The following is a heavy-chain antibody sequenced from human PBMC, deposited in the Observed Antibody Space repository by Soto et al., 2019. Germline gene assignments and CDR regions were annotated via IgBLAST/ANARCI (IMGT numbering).Heavy chain of an antibody. CDR1: GYTFAHYG. CDR2: ISGNNGAT. J-gene: IGHJ5*02. Sequence: ASVKVSCKASGYTFAHYGISWVRQAPGHGLEWMGWISGNNGATNYAPKMQGRVTMTIDTSTDTAYMDIRSLTSDDTAVYFCARDLKYLRVRGNWFDAWGQGTLVTVSS. D-gene: IGHD3-16*01. V-gene: IGHV1-18*04. CDR3: ARDLKYLRVRGNWFDA.